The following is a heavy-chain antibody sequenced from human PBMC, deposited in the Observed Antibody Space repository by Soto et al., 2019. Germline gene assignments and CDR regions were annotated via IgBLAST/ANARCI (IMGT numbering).Heavy chain of an antibody. Sequence: QPGGSLRLSCAASGFTFSSYAMSWVRQAPGKGLEWVSAISGSGGSTYYADSVKGRFTISRDNSKNTLYLQMNSLRAEDTAVYYCAKDPANYDFWSDNWFDPWGQGTLVTVSS. CDR2: ISGSGGST. V-gene: IGHV3-23*01. D-gene: IGHD3-3*01. CDR1: GFTFSSYA. J-gene: IGHJ5*02. CDR3: AKDPANYDFWSDNWFDP.